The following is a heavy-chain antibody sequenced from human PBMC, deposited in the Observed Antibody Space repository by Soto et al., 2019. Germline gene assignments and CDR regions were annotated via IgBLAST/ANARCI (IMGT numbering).Heavy chain of an antibody. D-gene: IGHD3-3*01. CDR1: VECLTVYS. CDR2: INFQGTT. CDR3: ARKLEGSVRLVEWSSHMRFDP. V-gene: IGHV4-34*01. Sequence: PSETLCITCVFRVECLTVYSWSGLGQPPGKGLASIGEINFQGTTNFHPSLRTRVSMSVETSKSQISLNMSSVTAADTALYFCARKLEGSVRLVEWSSHMRFDPWGPGTLVTGSS. J-gene: IGHJ5*02.